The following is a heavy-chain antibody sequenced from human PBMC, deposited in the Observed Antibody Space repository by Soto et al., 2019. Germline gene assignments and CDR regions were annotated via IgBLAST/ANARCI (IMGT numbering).Heavy chain of an antibody. J-gene: IGHJ6*03. CDR2: IYYSGST. CDR3: ASGMGKVAGNYYYMDV. D-gene: IGHD6-19*01. V-gene: IGHV4-59*08. CDR1: GGSISSYY. Sequence: PSETLSLSCTVSGGSISSYYWSWIRQPPGKGLEWIGYIYYSGSTNYNPSLKSRVTISVDTSKNQFSLKLSSVTAADTAVYYCASGMGKVAGNYYYMDVWGKGTTVTVSS.